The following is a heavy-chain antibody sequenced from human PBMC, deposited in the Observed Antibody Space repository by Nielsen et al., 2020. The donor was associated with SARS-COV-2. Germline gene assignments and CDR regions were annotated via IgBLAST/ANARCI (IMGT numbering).Heavy chain of an antibody. CDR3: AKDSTLDC. Sequence: SLKISCAASGFTFDDYAMHWVRQAPGKGLEWVSGISWNSGSIGYADSVKGRFTISRDNAKNSLYLQMNSLRAEDTALYYCAKDSTLDCWGQGTLVTVSS. V-gene: IGHV3-9*01. CDR2: ISWNSGSI. J-gene: IGHJ4*02. CDR1: GFTFDDYA.